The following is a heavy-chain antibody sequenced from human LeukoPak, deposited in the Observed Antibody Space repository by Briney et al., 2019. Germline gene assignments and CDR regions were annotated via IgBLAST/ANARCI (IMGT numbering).Heavy chain of an antibody. V-gene: IGHV3-30*02. CDR3: SIPPPLIAVAFADE. J-gene: IGHJ4*02. Sequence: GGSLRLSCAASGFTFSSYGMHWVRQAPGKGLEWVAFIWYDGSNKYYADSVKGRFTLSRENSKNTLYLQINSLRAEDTAVYFCSIPPPLIAVAFADEWGQGNLVTVSS. CDR1: GFTFSSYG. D-gene: IGHD6-19*01. CDR2: IWYDGSNK.